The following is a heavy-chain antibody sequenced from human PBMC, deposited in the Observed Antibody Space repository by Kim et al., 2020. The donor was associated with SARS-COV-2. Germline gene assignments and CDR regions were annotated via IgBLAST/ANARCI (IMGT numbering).Heavy chain of an antibody. V-gene: IGHV3-30*04. J-gene: IGHJ6*02. CDR3: ARDHPDRWHIVVVTAGGMDG. CDR2: ISYDGSNK. D-gene: IGHD2-21*02. Sequence: GGSLRLSCAASGFTFSSYAMHWVRQAPGKGLEWVAVISYDGSNKYYADSVKGRFTISRDNSKNTLYLQMNSLRAEETAVYYCARDHPDRWHIVVVTAGGMDGWGQGTTVTVSS. CDR1: GFTFSSYA.